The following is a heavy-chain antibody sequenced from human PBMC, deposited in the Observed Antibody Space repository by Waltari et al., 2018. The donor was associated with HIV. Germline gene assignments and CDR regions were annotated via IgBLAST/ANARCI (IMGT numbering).Heavy chain of an antibody. Sequence: QVQLQQWGAGLLKPSETLSLSCAVYGGSFSGYYWSWIRQPPGRGLEWIGEINRSGSTNYTPSLKSRVAISVDTSKNQFSLKLNSVTAADTAVYYCASMTITAAAITVNYWGQGTLVTVSS. V-gene: IGHV4-34*01. D-gene: IGHD6-25*01. CDR3: ASMTITAAAITVNY. CDR1: GGSFSGYY. CDR2: INRSGST. J-gene: IGHJ4*02.